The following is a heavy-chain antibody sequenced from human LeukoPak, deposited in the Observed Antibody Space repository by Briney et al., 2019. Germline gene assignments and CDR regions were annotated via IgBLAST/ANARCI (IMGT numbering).Heavy chain of an antibody. D-gene: IGHD5-24*01. Sequence: GGSLRLSCTASGFAFGSFAMAWVRQAPGKGLAGVAAIGSDGDRVHEDPVKGRFTISRDNSKSTLYLQMDNLRVEDTAVYFCAKSAGAATIYFDSRGQGALVTVSS. CDR3: AKSAGAATIYFDS. CDR2: IGSDGDR. J-gene: IGHJ4*02. V-gene: IGHV3-23*01. CDR1: GFAFGSFA.